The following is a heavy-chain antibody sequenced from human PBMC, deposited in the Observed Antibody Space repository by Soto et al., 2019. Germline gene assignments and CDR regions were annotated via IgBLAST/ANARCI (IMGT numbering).Heavy chain of an antibody. J-gene: IGHJ4*02. CDR1: GGTLTSYA. D-gene: IGHD1-26*01. V-gene: IGHV1-69*13. Sequence: SVKVSCKASGGTLTSYAVNWVRQAPGQGLEWMGVVVPMLNTLKYAQRFQGRVTITADESISTAFLQWSSLKASDTAIYYCTSGKFYGSPWPWWGQGTLVTVSS. CDR3: TSGKFYGSPWPW. CDR2: VVPMLNTL.